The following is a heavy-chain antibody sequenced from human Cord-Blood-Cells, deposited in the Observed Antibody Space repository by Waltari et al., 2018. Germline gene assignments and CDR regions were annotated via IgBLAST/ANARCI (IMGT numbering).Heavy chain of an antibody. CDR2: ILPGDPDT. CDR3: ARPPSDYGDSSDY. D-gene: IGHD4-17*01. V-gene: IGHV5-51*01. Sequence: EVQLVQSGAEVKKPGESLKISCKGSGYSFTSYWIGWVRQMPGKGLEWMGIILPGDPDTRYRPSFQGQVTSSADKSISSAYLQWSSLKASDTAMYYCARPPSDYGDSSDYWGQGTLVTVSS. CDR1: GYSFTSYW. J-gene: IGHJ4*02.